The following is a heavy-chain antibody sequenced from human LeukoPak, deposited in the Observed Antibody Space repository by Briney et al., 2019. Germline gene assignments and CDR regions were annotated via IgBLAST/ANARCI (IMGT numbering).Heavy chain of an antibody. V-gene: IGHV3-48*02. J-gene: IGHJ4*02. Sequence: GGSLRLSCAASGFTFSSYTMNWVRQAPGKGLEWVSYISSSSSTIYYADSVKGRFTISRDNAKNSLYLQMNSLRDEDTAVYYCARVVWGSSRYSDYWGQGTLVTVSS. D-gene: IGHD3-16*02. CDR2: ISSSSSTI. CDR3: ARVVWGSSRYSDY. CDR1: GFTFSSYT.